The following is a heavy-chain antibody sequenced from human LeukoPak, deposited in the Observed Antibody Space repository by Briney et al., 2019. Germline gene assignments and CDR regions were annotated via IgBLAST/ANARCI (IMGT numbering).Heavy chain of an antibody. J-gene: IGHJ3*02. V-gene: IGHV3-7*01. D-gene: IGHD6-19*01. Sequence: GGSLRLSCAASGFIFSNYWLSWVRQAPGKGLEWVANIKQDATERDYVDSVKGRFTISRDNAKNSLYLQMNSLRAEDTAVYYCARSTSIAVAGRAFDIWGQGTMVTVSS. CDR1: GFIFSNYW. CDR2: IKQDATER. CDR3: ARSTSIAVAGRAFDI.